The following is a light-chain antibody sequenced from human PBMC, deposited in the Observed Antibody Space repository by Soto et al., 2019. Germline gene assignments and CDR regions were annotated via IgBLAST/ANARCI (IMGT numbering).Light chain of an antibody. CDR1: QSVSSSY. Sequence: EIVLTQSPRTLSLSPGERATLSCRASQSVSSSYLAWYQQKPGRAPRLLIYGASSRATGIPDRFSGSGSGTDFTLTISRLEPEDFAVYYCQQYGSSPVTFGQGTKVEIK. CDR2: GAS. V-gene: IGKV3-20*01. CDR3: QQYGSSPVT. J-gene: IGKJ1*01.